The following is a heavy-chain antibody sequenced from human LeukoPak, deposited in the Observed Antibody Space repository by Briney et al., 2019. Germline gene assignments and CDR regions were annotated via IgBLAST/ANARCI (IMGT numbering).Heavy chain of an antibody. CDR2: VRYDGNDK. J-gene: IGHJ4*02. CDR3: AREPIVGVHFDY. Sequence: GGSLRLSCAASGFTFSYYGMYWVRQAPGKRLEWVAFVRYDGNDKYYADSVKGRFTISRDNTKNTLYLQMNSLRAEDTAVYYCAREPIVGVHFDYWGQGTLVTVSS. V-gene: IGHV3-30*02. D-gene: IGHD1-26*01. CDR1: GFTFSYYG.